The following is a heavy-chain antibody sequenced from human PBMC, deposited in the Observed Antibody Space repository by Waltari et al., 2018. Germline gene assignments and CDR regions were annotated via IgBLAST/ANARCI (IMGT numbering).Heavy chain of an antibody. J-gene: IGHJ4*02. D-gene: IGHD2-21*01. Sequence: QVQLVQSGAEVKKPGASVKVSCKASGYTFTGYYMHWVRQAPGQGLEWRGWINPNRGGTTYAQKFPGRVTMTRDTSISTAYMELSRLRSDDTAVYYCAYAYCGGDCSFDYWGQGTLVTVSS. CDR2: INPNRGGT. CDR1: GYTFTGYY. V-gene: IGHV1-2*02. CDR3: AYAYCGGDCSFDY.